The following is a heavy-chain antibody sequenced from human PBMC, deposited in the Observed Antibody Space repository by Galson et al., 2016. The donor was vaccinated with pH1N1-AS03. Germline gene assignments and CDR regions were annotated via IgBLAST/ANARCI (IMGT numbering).Heavy chain of an antibody. CDR3: ARGWYDIWTGYLVDPFDY. V-gene: IGHV3-11*01. CDR2: ITSSGGSGSTI. CDR1: GFTFGDYY. J-gene: IGHJ4*02. D-gene: IGHD3-9*01. Sequence: LRLSCAASGFTFGDYYMSWIRQAPGKGLEWISCITSSGGSGSTIYYADSVKGRFTISRDDAKNSLYLQMNSLRADDTAVYFCARGWYDIWTGYLVDPFDYWGQGALVTVSS.